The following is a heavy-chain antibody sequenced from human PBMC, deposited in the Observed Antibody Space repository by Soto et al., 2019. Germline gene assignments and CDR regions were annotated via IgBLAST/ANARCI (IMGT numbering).Heavy chain of an antibody. J-gene: IGHJ5*02. V-gene: IGHV1-3*01. CDR3: ARANYGSGSPNWFDP. Sequence: QVQLVQSGAEVKKPGASVKVSCKASGYTFTSYAMHSVRQAPGQRLEWMGWINAGNGNTKYSQKFQGRVTITRDTSASTAYMELSSLRSEDTAVYYCARANYGSGSPNWFDPWGQGTLVTVSS. D-gene: IGHD3-10*01. CDR1: GYTFTSYA. CDR2: INAGNGNT.